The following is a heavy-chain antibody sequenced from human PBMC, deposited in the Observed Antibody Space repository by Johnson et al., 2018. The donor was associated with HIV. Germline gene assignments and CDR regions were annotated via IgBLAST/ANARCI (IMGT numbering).Heavy chain of an antibody. V-gene: IGHV3-48*01. CDR2: ISSGNTTK. CDR3: TREVPGSVLGGTRVDAFDI. Sequence: EVQLVESGGGLVQPGGSLRLSCAASEFTFSSYNMNWVRQAPGKGLEWVSFISSGNTTKYYADSVRGRFTISRDNVKNSLYLQMNTLRAEDTAVYYCTREVPGSVLGGTRVDAFDIWGQGTMVTVSS. J-gene: IGHJ3*02. CDR1: EFTFSSYN. D-gene: IGHD1-14*01.